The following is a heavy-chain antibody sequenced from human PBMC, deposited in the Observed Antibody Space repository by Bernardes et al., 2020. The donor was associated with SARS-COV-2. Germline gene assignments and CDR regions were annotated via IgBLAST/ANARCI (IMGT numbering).Heavy chain of an antibody. V-gene: IGHV3-74*01. CDR3: ASPLTPSI. J-gene: IGHJ3*02. CDR1: GFSFSSYW. CDR2: INNDGNIT. Sequence: LCLSCAASGFSFSSYWAHWVRQAPGKGLELVSLINNDGNITIYADSLKGRFTISRDNAKNTLYLKMNSLRAEDTAVYYCASPLTPSIWGQGTMVTVSS.